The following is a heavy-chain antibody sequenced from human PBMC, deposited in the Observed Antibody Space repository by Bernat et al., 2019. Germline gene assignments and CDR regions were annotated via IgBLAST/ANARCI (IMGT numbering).Heavy chain of an antibody. CDR1: GGSISSSNW. CDR3: ARYYYYYMDV. CDR2: IYHSGST. Sequence: QVQLQESGPGLVKPSGTLSLTCAVSGGSISSSNWWSWVRQSPGKGLEWIGEIYHSGSTNYNPSLNGRVTTSIDESKNQFSLKLTSVTAADTVVYYCARYYYYYMDVWGKGTTVTVSS. V-gene: IGHV4-4*02. J-gene: IGHJ6*03.